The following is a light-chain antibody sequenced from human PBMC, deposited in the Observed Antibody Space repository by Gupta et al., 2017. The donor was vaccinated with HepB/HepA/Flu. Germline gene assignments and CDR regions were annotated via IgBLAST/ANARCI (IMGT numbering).Light chain of an antibody. J-gene: IGKJ1*01. Sequence: DIQMTQSPSSPSASAGDRVTITRRASQTIRSFLNWYQHKPGKAPKPLIYAASTLQSGVPSRFSGSGSGTDFTLTISRLRPEDFATYYWQQSFSIPMFGPGTKVEIK. V-gene: IGKV1-39*01. CDR3: QQSFSIPM. CDR1: QTIRSF. CDR2: AAS.